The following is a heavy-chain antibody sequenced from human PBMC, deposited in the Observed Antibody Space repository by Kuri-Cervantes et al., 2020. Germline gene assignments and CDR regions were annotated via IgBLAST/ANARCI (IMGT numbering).Heavy chain of an antibody. CDR2: IGTAGDA. V-gene: IGHV3-13*01. CDR3: ARRGPRRSWYLNDAFDI. Sequence: GESLKISCAASGFTFSSYDMHWVRQATGKGLEWVSAIGTAGDAYYPGSVKGRFTISRENAKNSLYLQMNSLRAGDTAVYYCARRGPRRSWYLNDAFDIWGQGTMVTVSS. J-gene: IGHJ3*02. CDR1: GFTFSSYD. D-gene: IGHD6-13*01.